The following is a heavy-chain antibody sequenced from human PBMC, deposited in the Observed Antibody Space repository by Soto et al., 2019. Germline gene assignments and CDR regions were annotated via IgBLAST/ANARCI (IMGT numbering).Heavy chain of an antibody. V-gene: IGHV4-59*01. CDR3: TIGAGWTTDY. CDR2: IHHSGST. CDR1: GGSISSYY. D-gene: IGHD6-19*01. Sequence: TSETLSLTCTVSGGSISSYYWSWIRQPPGKGLEWIGLIHHSGSTNYNPSLKSRGTISLDTSKNQLSLKLSSVTAADTAVYYCTIGAGWTTDYWGQGTLVTVSS. J-gene: IGHJ4*02.